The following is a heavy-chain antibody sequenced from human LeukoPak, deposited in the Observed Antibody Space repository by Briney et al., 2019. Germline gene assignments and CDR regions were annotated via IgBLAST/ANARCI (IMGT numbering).Heavy chain of an antibody. J-gene: IGHJ3*01. D-gene: IGHD4-17*01. V-gene: IGHV4-38-2*01. CDR2: MYLSGTT. CDR1: TYSISIGYS. Sequence: PSETLSLTCVVSTYSISIGYSWGWIRQPPGKGLGWIGSMYLSGTTYYNPSLKSRVPISVDKSKNQFSLKVNFVTAADTAVYFCAKTDYGHYSGFEVWGQGIMVTVSS. CDR3: AKTDYGHYSGFEV.